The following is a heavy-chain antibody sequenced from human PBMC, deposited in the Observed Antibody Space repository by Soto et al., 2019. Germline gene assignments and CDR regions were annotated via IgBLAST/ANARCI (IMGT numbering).Heavy chain of an antibody. V-gene: IGHV4-39*01. CDR3: ASQFSVYGDYGRYFDF. J-gene: IGHJ4*02. Sequence: QLQLQESGPGLVKPSETLSLTCTVSGGSISSSGYYWGWIRQPPGKGLEWIGTIYYSGSTYYNPSLXSSAXIXLDTSKNQFSLKLSSVTAADTAVYYCASQFSVYGDYGRYFDFWGQGTLVTVSS. CDR1: GGSISSSGYY. CDR2: IYYSGST. D-gene: IGHD4-17*01.